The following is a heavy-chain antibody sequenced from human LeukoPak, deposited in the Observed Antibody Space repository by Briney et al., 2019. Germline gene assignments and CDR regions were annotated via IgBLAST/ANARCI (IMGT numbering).Heavy chain of an antibody. CDR3: ARDMVRGVTVDY. V-gene: IGHV1-2*02. CDR2: INPNSGGT. Sequence: VASVKVSCKTSGYTFTGYYMHWVRQAPGQGLEWMGWINPNSGGTNYAQKFQGRVTMTRDTSISTAYMELSRLRSDDTAVYYCARDMVRGVTVDYWGQGTLVTVSS. D-gene: IGHD3-10*01. J-gene: IGHJ4*02. CDR1: GYTFTGYY.